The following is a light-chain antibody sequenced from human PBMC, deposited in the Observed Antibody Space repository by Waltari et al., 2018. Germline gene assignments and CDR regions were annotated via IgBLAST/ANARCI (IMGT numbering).Light chain of an antibody. V-gene: IGKV3-15*01. CDR3: QQSKIWPA. Sequence: EIVMTQSPATLSVSPGERATLSCSASQGISSDLAWYQQTPGQAPMILIFGASTRATGVPARFSGSGSGTEFTLTISSLQSEDFGVYYCQQSKIWPAFGQGTKVEIK. CDR1: QGISSD. J-gene: IGKJ1*01. CDR2: GAS.